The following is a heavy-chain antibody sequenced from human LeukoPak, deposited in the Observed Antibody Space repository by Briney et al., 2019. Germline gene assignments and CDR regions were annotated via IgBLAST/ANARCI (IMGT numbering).Heavy chain of an antibody. D-gene: IGHD2-21*01. J-gene: IGHJ4*02. CDR2: ISSSGNT. CDR1: GFTFSRSA. CDR3: VKGRISEDGLDF. Sequence: GGSLRLSCAASGFTFSRSAMTWVCQTPGKGLDWVSSISSSGNTYYADSVKGRFTISRDNSKNMLYLQMNSLRAEDTAVYYCVKGRISEDGLDFWGQGTLVTVSS. V-gene: IGHV3-23*01.